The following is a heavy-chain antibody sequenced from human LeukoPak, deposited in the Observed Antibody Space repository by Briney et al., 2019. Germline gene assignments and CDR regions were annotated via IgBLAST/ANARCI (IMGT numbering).Heavy chain of an antibody. D-gene: IGHD4-17*01. J-gene: IGHJ6*02. CDR1: GFTFSSYA. CDR3: ARDLDYGDLYYYYYGMDV. V-gene: IGHV3-66*01. Sequence: GGSLRLSCAATGFTFSSYAMGWVRQAPGKGLEWISFIYSGSSTYYADSVKGRFTISRDNSKNTLYLQMNSLRAEDTAVYYCARDLDYGDLYYYYYGMDVWGQGTTVTVSS. CDR2: IYSGSST.